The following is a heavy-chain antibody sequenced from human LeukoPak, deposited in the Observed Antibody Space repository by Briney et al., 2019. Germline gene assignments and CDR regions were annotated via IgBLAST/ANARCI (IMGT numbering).Heavy chain of an antibody. D-gene: IGHD3-16*01. J-gene: IGHJ4*02. V-gene: IGHV1-18*01. Sequence: GASVKVSCKASGYTFTSYGISWVRQAPGQGLEWMGWISAYNGNTNYAQKLQGRVTMTTDTSTSTAYMELRSLRSDDTAVYYCARDLRLYDYVWGSPSRDYWGQGTLVTVSS. CDR3: ARDLRLYDYVWGSPSRDY. CDR2: ISAYNGNT. CDR1: GYTFTSYG.